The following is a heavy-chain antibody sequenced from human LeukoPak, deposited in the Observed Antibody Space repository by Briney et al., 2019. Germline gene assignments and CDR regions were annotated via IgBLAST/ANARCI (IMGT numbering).Heavy chain of an antibody. Sequence: GGSLRLSCAASGFTFSSYAMHWVRQAPGKGLEWVAFIRYDGSNKYYADSVKGRFTISRDNSKNTLYLQINSLRDEDTAVYYCAKDYSSGWQIDYWGQGTLVTVSS. CDR2: IRYDGSNK. CDR1: GFTFSSYA. V-gene: IGHV3-30*02. CDR3: AKDYSSGWQIDY. J-gene: IGHJ4*02. D-gene: IGHD6-19*01.